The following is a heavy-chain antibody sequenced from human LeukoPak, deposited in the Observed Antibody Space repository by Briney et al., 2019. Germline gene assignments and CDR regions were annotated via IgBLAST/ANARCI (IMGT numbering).Heavy chain of an antibody. V-gene: IGHV3-23*01. Sequence: PGGSLRLSCAASGFTFSSYAMSWVRQAPGKGLEWVSAISGSGGSTYYADSVKGRFTISRDNSKNTLHLQMNSLRAEDTAVYYRANYGAWSNYYYGMDVWGQGTTVTVSS. CDR3: ANYGAWSNYYYGMDV. CDR2: ISGSGGST. CDR1: GFTFSSYA. D-gene: IGHD3-10*01. J-gene: IGHJ6*02.